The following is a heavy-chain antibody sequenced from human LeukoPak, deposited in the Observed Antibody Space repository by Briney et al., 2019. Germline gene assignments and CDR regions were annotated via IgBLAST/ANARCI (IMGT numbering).Heavy chain of an antibody. CDR3: ANGDDYLDY. J-gene: IGHJ4*02. V-gene: IGHV3-30*18. Sequence: PGRSLRLSCAGSGFTFRTFGMNWVRQAPGKGLEWVALVSYDGSNKYYADSVKGRFTISIDNSKNTLYLQMNSLRAEDTAVYSCANGDDYLDYWGQGTLVTVSS. D-gene: IGHD4-17*01. CDR2: VSYDGSNK. CDR1: GFTFRTFG.